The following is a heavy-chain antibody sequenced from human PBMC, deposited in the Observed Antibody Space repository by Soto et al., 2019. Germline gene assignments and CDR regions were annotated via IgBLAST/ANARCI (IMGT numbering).Heavy chain of an antibody. Sequence: PSETLSLTCAVSGGSISSSNWWSWVRQPPGKGLEWIGEIYHSGSTNYNPSLKSRVTISVDTSKNQFSLKLSSVTAADTAVYYCARAPRGTYGYPSCFDYWGQGTLVTVSS. V-gene: IGHV4-4*02. J-gene: IGHJ4*02. CDR2: IYHSGST. CDR3: ARAPRGTYGYPSCFDY. CDR1: GGSISSSNW. D-gene: IGHD5-18*01.